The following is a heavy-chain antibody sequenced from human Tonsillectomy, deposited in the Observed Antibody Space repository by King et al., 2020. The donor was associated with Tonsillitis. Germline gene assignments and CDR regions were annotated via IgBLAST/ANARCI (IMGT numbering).Heavy chain of an antibody. V-gene: IGHV3-43D*04. CDR3: AKDLEMVDTYPPYDAFDV. Sequence: VQLVESGGAVVQPGGSLRLSCAASGFTFENHAMHWVRQAPGKGLEWVSVITGDGAATYYADAVKGRFTISRDNSKNSLFLQMNSLRAEDTALYYCAKDLEMVDTYPPYDAFDVGGQGTRVTVSS. CDR1: GFTFENHA. J-gene: IGHJ3*01. D-gene: IGHD2-8*01. CDR2: ITGDGAAT.